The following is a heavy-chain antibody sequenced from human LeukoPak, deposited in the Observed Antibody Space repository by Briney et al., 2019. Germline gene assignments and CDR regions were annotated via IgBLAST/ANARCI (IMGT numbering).Heavy chain of an antibody. Sequence: GGSLRLSCAASGFTFSSYSIHWVRQAPGKGLEWVAVVSYDGSNKYYADSVKGRFTISRDNSKNTLYLQMNSLRAEDTAVYYCASTPITIFGVVIRYYYYYGMDVWGQGTTVTVSS. CDR1: GFTFSSYS. V-gene: IGHV3-30-3*01. CDR2: VSYDGSNK. CDR3: ASTPITIFGVVIRYYYYYGMDV. D-gene: IGHD3-3*01. J-gene: IGHJ6*02.